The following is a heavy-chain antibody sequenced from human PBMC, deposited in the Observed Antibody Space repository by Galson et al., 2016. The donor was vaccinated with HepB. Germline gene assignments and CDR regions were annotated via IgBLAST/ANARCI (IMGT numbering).Heavy chain of an antibody. CDR1: DVSVTSADYF. CDR3: ARNSSSGVFDS. D-gene: IGHD6-6*01. CDR2: IDDSGSA. V-gene: IGHV4-31*03. J-gene: IGHJ4*02. Sequence: TLSLTCTVSDVSVTSADYFWSWIRQLPGQGLEWIGHIDDSGSADYNPSLKSRIFMSVDTSENKLSLEVRSVTVADTAVYYCARNSSSGVFDSWGQGTLVAVAS.